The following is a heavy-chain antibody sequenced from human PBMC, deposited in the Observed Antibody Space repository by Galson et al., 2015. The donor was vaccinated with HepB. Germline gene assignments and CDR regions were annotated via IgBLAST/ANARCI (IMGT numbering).Heavy chain of an antibody. CDR2: TRNKTNSYST. CDR1: AFTLSDHY. Sequence: SLRLSCAASAFTLSDHYMDWVRQAPGKGLEWVGRTRNKTNSYSTEYAASVKGRFTISRDDLKNSLYLQMNSLKTEDTAVYYCVRGLFYGALSTGYGMDVWGQGTTVTVSS. V-gene: IGHV3-72*01. J-gene: IGHJ6*02. D-gene: IGHD4-17*01. CDR3: VRGLFYGALSTGYGMDV.